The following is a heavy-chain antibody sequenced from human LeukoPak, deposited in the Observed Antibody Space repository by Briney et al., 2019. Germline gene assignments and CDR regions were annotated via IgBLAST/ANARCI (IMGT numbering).Heavy chain of an antibody. J-gene: IGHJ4*02. Sequence: SETLSLTCAVYGGPFSGYYWSWIRQPPGKGLEWIGEINHSGSTDYNPSLKSRVTISIDTSKNQFPLKLSSVTAADTAVYYCAPRGYYDSSGYYYFDNWGQGTLVTVSS. V-gene: IGHV4-34*01. CDR2: INHSGST. CDR1: GGPFSGYY. D-gene: IGHD3-22*01. CDR3: APRGYYDSSGYYYFDN.